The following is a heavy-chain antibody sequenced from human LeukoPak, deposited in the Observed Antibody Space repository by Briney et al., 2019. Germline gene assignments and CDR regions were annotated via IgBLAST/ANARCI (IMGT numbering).Heavy chain of an antibody. V-gene: IGHV3-9*01. CDR2: ISWNSGSA. CDR3: AKDRTYSGYDALDH. Sequence: PGGSLRLSCAASGFTFDDYSMHWVRQAPGRGLEWVAGISWNSGSAGYADSVKGRFTISRDNAKKSLFLQMNSLRTEDTALCYCAKDRTYSGYDALDHWGQGTLVTVSS. CDR1: GFTFDDYS. D-gene: IGHD5-12*01. J-gene: IGHJ4*02.